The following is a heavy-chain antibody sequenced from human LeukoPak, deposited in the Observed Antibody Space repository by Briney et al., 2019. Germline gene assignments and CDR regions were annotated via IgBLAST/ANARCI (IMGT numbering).Heavy chain of an antibody. CDR2: ISSSSSTI. V-gene: IGHV3-48*01. J-gene: IGHJ4*02. D-gene: IGHD6-13*01. Sequence: GGSLRLSCAASGFTFSSYSMNWVRQAPGKGLGWVSYISSSSSTIYYADSVKGRCNISRDNSKKSLYLQIHSLSAEATAVSSCASDQGASGSSSSKLGPIDYWGQGTLVTVSS. CDR1: GFTFSSYS. CDR3: ASDQGASGSSSSKLGPIDY.